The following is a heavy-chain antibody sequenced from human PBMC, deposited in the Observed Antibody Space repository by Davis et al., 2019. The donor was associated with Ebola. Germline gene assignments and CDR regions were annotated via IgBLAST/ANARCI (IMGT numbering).Heavy chain of an antibody. CDR3: ARAPRYIYCSSTSCRYYFDY. J-gene: IGHJ4*02. V-gene: IGHV4-34*01. Sequence: SETLSLTCAVYGGSFSGYYWSWIRQPPGKGLEWIGEINHSGSTNSNPSLKSRVTISVDTSKNQFSLKLSSVTAADTAVYYCARAPRYIYCSSTSCRYYFDYWGQGTLVTVSS. CDR1: GGSFSGYY. D-gene: IGHD2-2*01. CDR2: INHSGST.